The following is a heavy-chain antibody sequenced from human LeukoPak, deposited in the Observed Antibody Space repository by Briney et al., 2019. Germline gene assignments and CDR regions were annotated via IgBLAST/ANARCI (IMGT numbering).Heavy chain of an antibody. D-gene: IGHD4-23*01. Sequence: PSETLSLTCTVSGGSISSYYWSWIRQPAGKGLEWIGRIYTSGSTNYNPSLKSRVTMSVDTSKNQFFLKLSSVTAADTAVYYCARRRSFYGGKGYYFDYWGQGTLVTVSS. J-gene: IGHJ4*02. V-gene: IGHV4-4*07. CDR1: GGSISSYY. CDR3: ARRRSFYGGKGYYFDY. CDR2: IYTSGST.